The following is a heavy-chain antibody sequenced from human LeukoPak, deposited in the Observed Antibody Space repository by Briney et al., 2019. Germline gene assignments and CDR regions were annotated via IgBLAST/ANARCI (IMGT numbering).Heavy chain of an antibody. J-gene: IGHJ4*02. CDR2: INPKSGGT. D-gene: IGHD5-24*01. CDR1: GYTFTGYY. CDR3: ARRSLVATTFDY. Sequence: ASVKVSCKASGYTFTGYYMHWVRQAPGQGLEWMGWINPKSGGTNYAQKFQGRVTMTRDTSISTAYMELSSLRSDDTAVYYCARRSLVATTFDYWGQGTLVTVSS. V-gene: IGHV1-2*02.